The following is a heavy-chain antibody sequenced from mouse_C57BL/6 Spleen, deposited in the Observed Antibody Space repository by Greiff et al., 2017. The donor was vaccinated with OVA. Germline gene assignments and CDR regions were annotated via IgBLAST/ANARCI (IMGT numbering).Heavy chain of an antibody. J-gene: IGHJ4*01. D-gene: IGHD2-3*01. CDR1: GYAFTNYL. V-gene: IGHV1-54*01. CDR3: ARYDGYYYYAMDY. Sequence: VQLQQSGAELVRPGTSVKVSCKASGYAFTNYLIEWVKQRPGQGLEWIGVINPGSGGTNYTEKFKGKATLTADESSSTAYMTLSSLTSEDAAVYFCARYDGYYYYAMDYWGQGTSVTVSS. CDR2: INPGSGGT.